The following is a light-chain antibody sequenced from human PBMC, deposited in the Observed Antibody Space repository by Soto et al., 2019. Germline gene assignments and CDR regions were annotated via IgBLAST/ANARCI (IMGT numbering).Light chain of an antibody. V-gene: IGLV1-51*02. CDR1: SSNIGERY. J-gene: IGLJ1*01. Sequence: QSVLTQPPSVSAAPGQKVTISCSGSSSNIGERYVSWYLQLPGTAPKLLIYENNKRPSGIPDRFSGSKSGTSATLGITGLXXXXXXXYYXATXDSSRSANVFGTGTNGTV. CDR3: ATXDSSRSANV. CDR2: ENN.